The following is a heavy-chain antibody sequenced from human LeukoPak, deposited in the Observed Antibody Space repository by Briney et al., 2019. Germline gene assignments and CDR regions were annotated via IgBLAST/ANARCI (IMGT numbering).Heavy chain of an antibody. CDR2: ISGSGGST. CDR3: AKERDYDILTGYYDY. CDR1: GFTFSSYA. V-gene: IGHV3-23*01. Sequence: GGSLRLSCAASGFTFSSYAMSWVRQAPGKGLEWVSAISGSGGSTYYADSVKGRFTISRDNSKNTLYLQMDSLRAEDTAVYYCAKERDYDILTGYYDYWGQGTLVTVSS. J-gene: IGHJ4*02. D-gene: IGHD3-9*01.